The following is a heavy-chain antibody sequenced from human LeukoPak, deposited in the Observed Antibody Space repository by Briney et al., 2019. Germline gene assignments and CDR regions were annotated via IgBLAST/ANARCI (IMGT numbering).Heavy chain of an antibody. CDR3: ARSPSGLDAFDI. J-gene: IGHJ3*02. V-gene: IGHV4-59*01. CDR1: GDSISSYY. Sequence: SETLSLTCTVSGDSISSYYWNWIRQPPGKGLDWIGYIYFIGSTNYNPSLKSRVTISVDTSKNQFSLKLSSVTAADTAVYYCARSPSGLDAFDIWGQGTMVTVSS. CDR2: IYFIGST.